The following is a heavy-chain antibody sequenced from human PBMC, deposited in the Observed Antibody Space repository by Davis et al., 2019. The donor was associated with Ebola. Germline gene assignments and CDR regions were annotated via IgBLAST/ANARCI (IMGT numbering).Heavy chain of an antibody. D-gene: IGHD6-13*01. V-gene: IGHV1-18*01. CDR3: ARIAAESDYGMDV. CDR2: ISAHNGHT. J-gene: IGHJ6*02. Sequence: ASVQVSCQASGGTFSSYAISWVRQAPGQGLEWMAWISAHNGHTNYAQKFQGRLTLPTDISTDTVYMDLRGLRSDDTAVYFCARIAAESDYGMDVWGQGTTVTVSS. CDR1: GGTFSSYA.